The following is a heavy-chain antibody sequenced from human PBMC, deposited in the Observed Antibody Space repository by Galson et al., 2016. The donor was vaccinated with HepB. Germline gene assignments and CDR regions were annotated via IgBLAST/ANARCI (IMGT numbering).Heavy chain of an antibody. V-gene: IGHV3-30*09. CDR1: GFTFSRYS. J-gene: IGHJ4*02. Sequence: SLRLSCAASGFTFSRYSMNWVRQAPGKGLEWVAAISNDGSSKYYADSVKGRFAISRDNSKNTVYVQMNSLRPEDTAVYNCASRCSAHSVFYTLEDWGKGTLVTVSS. CDR2: ISNDGSSK. CDR3: ASRCSAHSVFYTLED. D-gene: IGHD2-15*01.